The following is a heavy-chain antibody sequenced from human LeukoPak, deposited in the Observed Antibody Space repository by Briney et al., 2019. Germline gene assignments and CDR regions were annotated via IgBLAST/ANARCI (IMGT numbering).Heavy chain of an antibody. CDR3: ARDGGFGYNWNYVVPLDY. Sequence: GGSLRLSCAASGFTFSSYSMNWVRQAPGKGLEWVSSISSSSSYIYYADSVKGRFTISRDNAKNSLYLQMNSLRAEDTAVYYCARDGGFGYNWNYVVPLDYWGQGTLVTVSS. D-gene: IGHD1-7*01. CDR2: ISSSSSYI. CDR1: GFTFSSYS. J-gene: IGHJ4*02. V-gene: IGHV3-21*01.